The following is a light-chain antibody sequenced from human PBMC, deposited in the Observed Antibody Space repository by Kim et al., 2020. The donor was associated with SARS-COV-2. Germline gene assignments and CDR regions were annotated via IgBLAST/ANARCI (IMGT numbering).Light chain of an antibody. J-gene: IGLJ3*02. CDR2: LEGSGSY. CDR3: ETWDSNTRV. CDR1: SGHSSYI. V-gene: IGLV4-60*03. Sequence: SSVKLPCTLSSGHSSYIIAWHQQQPGKAPRYLMKLEGSGSYNKGSGVPDRFSGSSSRADRYLTISNLQSEDEADYYCETWDSNTRVFGGGTQLTVL.